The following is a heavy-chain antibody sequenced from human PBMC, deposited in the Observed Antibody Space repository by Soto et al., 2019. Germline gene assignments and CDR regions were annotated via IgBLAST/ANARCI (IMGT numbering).Heavy chain of an antibody. CDR3: ARDLVGFGDSRNYGMDA. CDR1: GDSISTSSYY. J-gene: IGHJ6*02. D-gene: IGHD4-17*01. CDR2: IYYSGAT. Sequence: PSETLSLTCDVSGDSISTSSYYWGWIRQPPGKGLEWIASIYYSGATYYNPSLQSRVTISVDTSNNRFSLTLSSVTAADTAVYYCARDLVGFGDSRNYGMDAWGQGTTVTVSS. V-gene: IGHV4-39*02.